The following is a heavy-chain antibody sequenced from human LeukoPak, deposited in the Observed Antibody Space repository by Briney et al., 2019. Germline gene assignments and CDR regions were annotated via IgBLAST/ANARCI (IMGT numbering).Heavy chain of an antibody. CDR1: RFTFSSYI. V-gene: IGHV3-21*01. J-gene: IGHJ5*02. CDR2: ITSNSSYI. CDR3: ARDQSGSPSNWFDP. D-gene: IGHD6-25*01. Sequence: GGSLRLSCAASRFTFSSYIMNWVRQAPGKGLEWVSSITSNSSYIYYADSVKGRFTISRDNAKNSLYLQMNSLRAEDTAVYYCARDQSGSPSNWFDPWGQGTLVTVSS.